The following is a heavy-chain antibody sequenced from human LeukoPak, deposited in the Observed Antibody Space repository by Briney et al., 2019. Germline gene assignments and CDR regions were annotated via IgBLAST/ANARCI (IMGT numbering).Heavy chain of an antibody. CDR3: ARGRYRYGALDYYYMDV. J-gene: IGHJ6*03. V-gene: IGHV3-30*02. D-gene: IGHD4-17*01. Sequence: GGSLRLSCAASGFTFSSYGMRWVRQAPGKGLEWVAFIRYDGSNKYYADSVKGRFTISRDSSKNTLYLQMNSLRAEDTAVYYCARGRYRYGALDYYYMDVWGRGTTVTVSS. CDR1: GFTFSSYG. CDR2: IRYDGSNK.